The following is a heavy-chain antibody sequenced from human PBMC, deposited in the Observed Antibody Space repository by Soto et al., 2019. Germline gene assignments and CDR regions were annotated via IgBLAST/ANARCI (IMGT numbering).Heavy chain of an antibody. V-gene: IGHV4-34*01. CDR1: GGSFSGYY. D-gene: IGHD1-26*01. CDR2: INHSGST. Sequence: SETLSLTCAVYGGSFSGYYWSWIRQPPGKGLEWIGEINHSGSTNYNPSLKSRVTISVDTSKNQFSLRLSSVTAADTAVYHCARGDMIALPRGSYFTREALVIWGQATM. CDR3: ARGDMIALPRGSYFTREALVI. J-gene: IGHJ3*02.